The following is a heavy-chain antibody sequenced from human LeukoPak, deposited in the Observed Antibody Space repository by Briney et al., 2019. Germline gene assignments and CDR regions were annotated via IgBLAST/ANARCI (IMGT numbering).Heavy chain of an antibody. CDR1: GYTFTSYG. CDR3: AMVWSGYYHFDY. V-gene: IGHV1-18*01. CDR2: IRAYNGNT. D-gene: IGHD3-3*01. J-gene: IGHJ4*02. Sequence: ASVKVSCKASGYTFTSYGISWVRQAPGQGLEWMGWIRAYNGNTNYAQKLQGRVTMTTDTSTSTAHMELRSLRSDDTAVYYCAMVWSGYYHFDYWGQGTLVTVSS.